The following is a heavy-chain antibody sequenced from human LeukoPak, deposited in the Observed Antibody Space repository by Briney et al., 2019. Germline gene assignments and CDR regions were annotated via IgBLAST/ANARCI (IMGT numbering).Heavy chain of an antibody. CDR3: ARARVYCSGGSCYNYFDY. V-gene: IGHV3-13*04. CDR1: GFTFSSYD. Sequence: QTGGSLRLFCAASGFTFSSYDMHWFRQATGQGLEWISAIGTAGDTYYPGSVKGRFTISRENAKNSLYLQMNSLRAGDTAVYYCARARVYCSGGSCYNYFDYWGQGTLVTVSS. CDR2: IGTAGDT. D-gene: IGHD2-15*01. J-gene: IGHJ4*02.